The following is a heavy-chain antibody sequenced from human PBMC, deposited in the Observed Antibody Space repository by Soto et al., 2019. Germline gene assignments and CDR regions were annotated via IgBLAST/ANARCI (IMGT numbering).Heavy chain of an antibody. CDR3: AREVGATLTWSDP. CDR2: IIPIFGTA. Sequence: SVKVSCKASGDTFSSYAISWVRQPPGQGLEWMGGIIPIFGTANYAQKFQGRVTITADESTSTAYMELSSLRSEDTAVYYCAREVGATLTWSDPWGPATLVHVCS. CDR1: GDTFSSYA. J-gene: IGHJ5*02. D-gene: IGHD1-26*01. V-gene: IGHV1-69*13.